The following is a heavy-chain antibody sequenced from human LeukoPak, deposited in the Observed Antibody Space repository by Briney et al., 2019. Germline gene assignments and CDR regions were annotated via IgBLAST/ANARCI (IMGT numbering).Heavy chain of an antibody. V-gene: IGHV1-2*06. CDR1: GYTFTGYY. Sequence: ASVEVSCKASGYTFTGYYMYWVRQAPGQGLEWMGRINPNSGGTNFAQKFQGRVTMTRDTSISTAYMELSSLRSDDTAVYYCARAVKYCSGGSCYYAPDGYWGQGTLVTVSS. J-gene: IGHJ4*02. CDR3: ARAVKYCSGGSCYYAPDGY. D-gene: IGHD2-15*01. CDR2: INPNSGGT.